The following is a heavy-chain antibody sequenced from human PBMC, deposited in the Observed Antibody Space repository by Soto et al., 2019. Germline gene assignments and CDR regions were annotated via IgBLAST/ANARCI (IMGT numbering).Heavy chain of an antibody. D-gene: IGHD5-12*01. J-gene: IGHJ6*02. CDR2: IIPIFGTA. CDR3: ARGASGYDFYYYGMDV. CDR1: GGTFSSYA. Sequence: QVQLVQSGAEVKKPGSSVKVSCKASGGTFSSYAISWVRRAPGQGLEWMGGIIPIFGTANYAQKFQGRVTITADESTSTAYMELSSLRSEDTAVYYCARGASGYDFYYYGMDVWAQGTTVTVSS. V-gene: IGHV1-69*12.